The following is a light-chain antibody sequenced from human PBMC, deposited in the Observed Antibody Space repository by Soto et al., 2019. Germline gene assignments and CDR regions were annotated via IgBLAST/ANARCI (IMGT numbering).Light chain of an antibody. CDR2: EAS. CDR3: QQLNSYPRT. J-gene: IGKJ1*01. Sequence: DIQMTQSPSTLSASVGDRVTITCRASQNINNWLAWYQQKPGKAPNLLIYEASSLESGVPSRFGGSRSGTEFTLTISSLQPEDFATYYCQQLNSYPRTFGQGTKVNIK. V-gene: IGKV1-5*03. CDR1: QNINNW.